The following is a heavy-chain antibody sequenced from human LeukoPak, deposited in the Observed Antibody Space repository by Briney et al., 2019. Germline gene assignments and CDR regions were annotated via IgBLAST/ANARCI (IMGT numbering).Heavy chain of an antibody. CDR3: TTDPVTFGGVIAKRNY. V-gene: IGHV3-15*01. D-gene: IGHD3-16*02. CDR1: GFTFSSAW. J-gene: IGHJ4*02. Sequence: GGSLRLSCAASGFTFSSAWMSWVRQAPGKGLEWVGRIKSKTDGGTTDYAAPVKGRFTISRDDSKNTLYLQMDSLKTEDTAVYYCTTDPVTFGGVIAKRNYWGQGTLVTVSS. CDR2: IKSKTDGGTT.